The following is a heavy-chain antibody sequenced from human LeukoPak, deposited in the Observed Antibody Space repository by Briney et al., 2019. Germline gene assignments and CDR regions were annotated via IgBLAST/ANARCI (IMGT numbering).Heavy chain of an antibody. CDR2: LSSNGGST. D-gene: IGHD6-13*01. V-gene: IGHV3-64*01. CDR3: ARDPGSFPGYYFDY. Sequence: GGSLRLSCAASGFTFSSYVMHWVRQAPGKGLEYVSALSSNGGSTYYANAVKGRFIISRDNSKNMLYLQMGGLRAEDMAVYYCARDPGSFPGYYFDYWGQGTLVSVSS. CDR1: GFTFSSYV. J-gene: IGHJ4*02.